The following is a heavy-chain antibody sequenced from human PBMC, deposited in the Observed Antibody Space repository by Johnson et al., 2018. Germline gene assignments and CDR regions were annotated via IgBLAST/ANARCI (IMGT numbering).Heavy chain of an antibody. V-gene: IGHV3-30*03. Sequence: VQLLESGGGVVQXGRSXRLXCAVSGFTFSSYGMNWVRQAPGKGLNWVAVISYDGTNKYYADSVKGRFTISRDDSQNTLYLQMNSLRAEDKAVYYCTSEGHWGQGTLVTVSS. CDR3: TSEGH. CDR1: GFTFSSYG. J-gene: IGHJ1*01. CDR2: ISYDGTNK.